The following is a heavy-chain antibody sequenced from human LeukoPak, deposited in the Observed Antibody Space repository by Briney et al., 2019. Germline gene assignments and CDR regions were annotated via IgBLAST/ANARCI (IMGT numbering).Heavy chain of an antibody. V-gene: IGHV4-4*07. D-gene: IGHD3-22*01. CDR3: AREPNYYDSSGYYYAYAFDI. CDR2: IYTSGST. J-gene: IGHJ3*02. CDR1: GGSISSYY. Sequence: PSETLSLTCTVSGGSISSYYWSWIRQPAGKGLEWIGRIYTSGSTNYNPSLKSRVTMSVDTSKNQFSLKLSSVTAADTAVYYCAREPNYYDSSGYYYAYAFDIWGQGTMVTVSS.